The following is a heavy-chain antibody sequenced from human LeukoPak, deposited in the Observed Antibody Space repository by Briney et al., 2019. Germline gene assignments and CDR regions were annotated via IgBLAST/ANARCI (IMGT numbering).Heavy chain of an antibody. CDR3: TRGNMSPGSFHGMDV. V-gene: IGHV4-34*01. D-gene: IGHD2-21*01. J-gene: IGHJ6*02. CDR2: IHQSGST. CDR1: GGSFGTHS. Sequence: SQTLSLTCAIYGGSFGTHSWTWIRQPPGKGLEWVGEIHQSGSTNYNPSLRSRVIISVDTSKNQFSVRLRSVTAADTAMYFCTRGNMSPGSFHGMDVWGQGTMVT.